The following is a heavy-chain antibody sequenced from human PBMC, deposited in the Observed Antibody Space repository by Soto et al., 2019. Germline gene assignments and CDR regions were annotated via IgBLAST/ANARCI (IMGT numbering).Heavy chain of an antibody. CDR2: VSGDGGTK. CDR3: AKDVADCTRTSCYNKWVDP. Sequence: VGSLRLSCAASGLTFRNYAMSWVRQAPGKGLEWVAAVSGDGGTKYYADSVKGRFTISRDNSRNTLYLQMNSLRAEDTAVYYCAKDVADCTRTSCYNKWVDPWGQGTLVTVSS. J-gene: IGHJ5*02. CDR1: GLTFRNYA. V-gene: IGHV3-23*01. D-gene: IGHD2-2*01.